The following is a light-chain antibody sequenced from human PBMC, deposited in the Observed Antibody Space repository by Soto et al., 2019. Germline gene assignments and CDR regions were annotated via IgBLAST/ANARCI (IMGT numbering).Light chain of an antibody. J-gene: IGKJ1*01. CDR3: QQYGSSGT. CDR1: QSISIW. V-gene: IGKV1-5*03. Sequence: DIQMTQSPSTLSASVGDRVTITCRASQSISIWLAWYQQKPGKAPKILIYKASSLESGVPQRFSGSGSGTDFTLTISRLEPEDFAVYYCQQYGSSGTFGQGTKVDIK. CDR2: KAS.